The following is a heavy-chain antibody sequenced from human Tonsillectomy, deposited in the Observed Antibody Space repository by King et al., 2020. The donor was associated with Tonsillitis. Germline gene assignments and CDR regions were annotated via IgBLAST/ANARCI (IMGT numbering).Heavy chain of an antibody. CDR3: SRDLGIEMGTIAAY. D-gene: IGHD5-24*01. J-gene: IGHJ4*02. CDR1: GFTFSDYY. V-gene: IGHV3-11*01. CDR2: ISSSGSTI. Sequence: VQLVESGGGLVKPGGSLRLSCAASGFTFSDYYMSWIRQAPGKGLEWVSYISSSGSTIYYADSVKGRFTISRDNAKNALYLQRNTLRAEEPAVYYFSRDLGIEMGTIAAYWGQGTLVTVSS.